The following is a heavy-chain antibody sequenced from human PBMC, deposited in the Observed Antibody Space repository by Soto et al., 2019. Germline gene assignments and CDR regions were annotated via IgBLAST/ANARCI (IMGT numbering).Heavy chain of an antibody. CDR3: ARELDGYPDY. V-gene: IGHV3-33*01. Sequence: PGGSLRLSCAACRFTFSSYGMHWVRQAPGKGLEWVAVIWYDGSNKYYADSVKGRFTISRDNSKNTLYLQMNGLRAEDTAVYYCARELDGYPDYWGQGTLVTVSS. CDR1: RFTFSSYG. CDR2: IWYDGSNK. J-gene: IGHJ4*03. D-gene: IGHD6-6*01.